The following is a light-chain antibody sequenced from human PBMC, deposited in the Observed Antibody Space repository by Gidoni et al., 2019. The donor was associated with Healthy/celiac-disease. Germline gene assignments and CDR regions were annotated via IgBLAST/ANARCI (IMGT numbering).Light chain of an antibody. V-gene: IGKV3-11*01. J-gene: IGKJ4*01. CDR3: QQRSNWPPALT. CDR1: QSVSSY. Sequence: EIVFTQSPATLSLTQGEQATLSCRASQSVSSYLSWYQQKPGQAPRLLIYDASNRAPGIPARFSGSGSGTDFTLTISSLEPEDFAVYYCQQRSNWPPALTFGGGTKVEIK. CDR2: DAS.